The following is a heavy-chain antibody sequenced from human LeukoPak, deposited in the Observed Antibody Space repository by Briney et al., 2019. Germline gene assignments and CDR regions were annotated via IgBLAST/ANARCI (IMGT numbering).Heavy chain of an antibody. D-gene: IGHD6-6*01. J-gene: IGHJ4*02. CDR2: IYHSGST. Sequence: TSETLSLTCAVSGGSMSSTKWWSWVRQPPGKGLEWIGEIYHSGSTNYNPSLKSRITISVDKSKNQVSLNLSSVTAADTAVYYCARTPQIAARPYYFDYWGQGTLVTVSS. V-gene: IGHV4-4*02. CDR3: ARTPQIAARPYYFDY. CDR1: GGSMSSTKW.